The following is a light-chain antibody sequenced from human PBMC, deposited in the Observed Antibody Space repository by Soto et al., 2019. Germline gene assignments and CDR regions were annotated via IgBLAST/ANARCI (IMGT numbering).Light chain of an antibody. Sequence: QSVLTQPASVSGSPGQSITISCTGTSKDVGGYNYVSWYQKHPGKAPKLMIYDVSNRPSGISNRFSGSKSGNTASLTISGLQAEDEADYYCNSYSNTSTLYVFGTGTKATVL. J-gene: IGLJ1*01. V-gene: IGLV2-14*01. CDR2: DVS. CDR1: SKDVGGYNY. CDR3: NSYSNTSTLYV.